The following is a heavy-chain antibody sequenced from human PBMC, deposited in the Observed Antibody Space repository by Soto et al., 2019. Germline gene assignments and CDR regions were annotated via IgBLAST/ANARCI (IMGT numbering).Heavy chain of an antibody. D-gene: IGHD3-10*02. CDR1: GYSFTTYW. CDR2: IYPGDFDT. V-gene: IGHV5-51*01. Sequence: GESLKISCTGSGYSFTTYWIGWVRQMPGKGLEWMGIIYPGDFDTRYSPSFQGQVTISADNSISTAYLQWSSLKASDTAMYYCARLPDYVSPSAFIDYWGQGTLVTVSS. J-gene: IGHJ4*02. CDR3: ARLPDYVSPSAFIDY.